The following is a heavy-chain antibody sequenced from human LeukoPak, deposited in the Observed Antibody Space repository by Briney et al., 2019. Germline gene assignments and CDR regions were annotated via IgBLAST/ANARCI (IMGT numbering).Heavy chain of an antibody. Sequence: SETLSLTCSVFGDSVSSSSYYWGWIRQPPAKGLEWIVSMYYRGSTYYTSSLKSRASMFVGTSKNQVSLKLSYVSAAETAVYYCARGKGDLQYWGQGTLVTVAS. CDR2: MYYRGST. J-gene: IGHJ4*02. CDR1: GDSVSSSSYY. V-gene: IGHV4-39*01. CDR3: ARGKGDLQY. D-gene: IGHD3-16*01.